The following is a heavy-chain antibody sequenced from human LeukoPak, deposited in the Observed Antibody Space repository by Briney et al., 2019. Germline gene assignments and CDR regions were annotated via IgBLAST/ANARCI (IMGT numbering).Heavy chain of an antibody. Sequence: SETLSLTCTVAGGSISSGGYYWSWIRQHPGMGMEWIGYIYYSGFNYYNTALKSRVTISMDKSKNQFSLKLRSVNAADTAVYYCARDGASLDIWGQGTMVTVSS. CDR3: ARDGASLDI. CDR1: GGSISSGGYY. CDR2: IYYSGFN. V-gene: IGHV4-31*03. J-gene: IGHJ3*02. D-gene: IGHD2-2*01.